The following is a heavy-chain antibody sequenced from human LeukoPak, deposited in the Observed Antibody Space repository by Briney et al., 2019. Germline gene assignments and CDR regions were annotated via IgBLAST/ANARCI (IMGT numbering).Heavy chain of an antibody. CDR3: AKDYDFWSGYSDYVDY. Sequence: GGSLRLSCAASGFTFSSYAMSWVRQAPGKGLEWVSAISGSGGSTYYADSVKGRFTISRDNSKNTLYLQMNSLRAEDTAVYYCAKDYDFWSGYSDYVDYWGQGTLVTVSS. J-gene: IGHJ4*02. V-gene: IGHV3-23*01. D-gene: IGHD3-3*01. CDR1: GFTFSSYA. CDR2: ISGSGGST.